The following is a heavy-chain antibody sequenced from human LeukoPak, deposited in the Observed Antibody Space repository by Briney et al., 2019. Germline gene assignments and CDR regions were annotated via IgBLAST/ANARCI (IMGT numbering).Heavy chain of an antibody. J-gene: IGHJ3*02. Sequence: PPETLSLTSTVSAGSISGYYWSWIRQPPGKGLEWIGYIYYSGSTNYNPSLKSRVTISVDTSRNQFSLKLSSVTAADTAVYYCARARSGYSGPRYAFDIWGQGTMVTVSS. CDR2: IYYSGST. CDR1: AGSISGYY. D-gene: IGHD3-3*01. CDR3: ARARSGYSGPRYAFDI. V-gene: IGHV4-59*01.